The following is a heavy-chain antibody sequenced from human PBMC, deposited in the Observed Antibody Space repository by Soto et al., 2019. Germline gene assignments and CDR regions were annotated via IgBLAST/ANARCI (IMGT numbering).Heavy chain of an antibody. V-gene: IGHV4-59*01. J-gene: IGHJ6*02. Sequence: LSLTCTVSGGSISSYYWSWIRQPPGKGLEWIGYIYYSGSTNYNPSLKSRVTISVDTSKNQFSLKLSSVTAADTAVYYCASNIVVVPAAWYGMDVWGQGTTVTVSS. CDR3: ASNIVVVPAAWYGMDV. CDR2: IYYSGST. D-gene: IGHD2-2*01. CDR1: GGSISSYY.